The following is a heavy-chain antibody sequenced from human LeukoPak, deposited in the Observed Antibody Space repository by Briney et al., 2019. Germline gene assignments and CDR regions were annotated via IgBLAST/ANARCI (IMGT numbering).Heavy chain of an antibody. CDR1: GFTFSSYG. J-gene: IGHJ3*02. D-gene: IGHD6-13*01. Sequence: GRSLRLSCAASGFTFSSYGMHWVRQAPGKGLEWVAVIWYDGSNKYYADSVKGRFIISRDNSKNTLYLQMNSLRAEDTAVYYCARADEDSSSWYGGDAFDIWGQGTMVTVSS. CDR2: IWYDGSNK. V-gene: IGHV3-33*01. CDR3: ARADEDSSSWYGGDAFDI.